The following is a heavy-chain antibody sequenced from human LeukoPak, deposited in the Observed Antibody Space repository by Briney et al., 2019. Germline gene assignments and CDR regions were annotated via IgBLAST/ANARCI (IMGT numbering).Heavy chain of an antibody. V-gene: IGHV3-74*01. J-gene: IGHJ3*02. CDR2: ISADGRMT. D-gene: IGHD5-18*01. Sequence: GGSLILSCAASGFTFTDYWMHWVRQAPGKGLVWVSRISADGRMTDYEDSVKGRFTVSRDNAKNTLYLQMNRVRAEDTAVYYCARGGFTYGPATLGALDIWGQGTIDTVSS. CDR1: GFTFTDYW. CDR3: ARGGFTYGPATLGALDI.